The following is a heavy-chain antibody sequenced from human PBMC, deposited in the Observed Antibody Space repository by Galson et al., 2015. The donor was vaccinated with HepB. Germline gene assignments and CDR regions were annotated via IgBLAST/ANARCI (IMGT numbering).Heavy chain of an antibody. V-gene: IGHV1-69*13. Sequence: SVKVSCKASGGTFSSYAISWVRQAPGQGLEWMGGIIPIFGTANYAQKFQGRVTITADESTSTAYMELSSLRSEDTAVYYCATGYCSSTSCSYPLFQLGHWGQGTLVTVSS. CDR1: GGTFSSYA. CDR3: ATGYCSSTSCSYPLFQLGH. D-gene: IGHD2-2*01. J-gene: IGHJ4*02. CDR2: IIPIFGTA.